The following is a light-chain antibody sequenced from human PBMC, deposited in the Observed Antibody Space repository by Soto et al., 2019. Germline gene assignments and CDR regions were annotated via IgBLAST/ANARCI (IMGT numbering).Light chain of an antibody. J-gene: IGKJ1*01. CDR2: KAS. CDR3: QQYNSYSRT. Sequence: DIQMTQSPSTLSASVGDRFTITCRASQSISSWLAWYQQKPGKXHKXXIYKASSLESGVPSRFSGSGSGTEVTITISSLQPDDFETYDCQQYNSYSRTFGQGTKVDIK. V-gene: IGKV1-5*03. CDR1: QSISSW.